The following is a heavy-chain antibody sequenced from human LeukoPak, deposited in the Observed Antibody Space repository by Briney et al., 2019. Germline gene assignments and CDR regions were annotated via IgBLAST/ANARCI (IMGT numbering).Heavy chain of an antibody. J-gene: IGHJ4*02. CDR3: AREDRVVITYDY. V-gene: IGHV3-74*01. CDR1: GFTFSSYW. Sequence: GGSLRLSCAAPGFTFSSYWMHWVRQAPGKGLVWVSCINSDGSSTSYADSVKGRLTISRDNAKNTLYLQMNSLRAEDTAVYYCAREDRVVITYDYWGQGTLVTVSS. D-gene: IGHD3-22*01. CDR2: INSDGSST.